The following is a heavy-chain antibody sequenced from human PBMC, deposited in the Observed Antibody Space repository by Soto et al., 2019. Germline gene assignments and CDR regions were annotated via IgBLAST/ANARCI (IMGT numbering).Heavy chain of an antibody. CDR2: INHSGST. Sequence: SETLSLTCAVYGGSFSGYYWTWIRQPPGTGLEWIGEINHSGSTNYNPSLKSRVTISVDTSKNQFSLQLNSVTPEDTAVYYCARDYYGSGRGYYFQHWGQGTLVTVSS. CDR3: ARDYYGSGRGYYFQH. CDR1: GGSFSGYY. V-gene: IGHV4-34*01. J-gene: IGHJ1*01. D-gene: IGHD3-10*01.